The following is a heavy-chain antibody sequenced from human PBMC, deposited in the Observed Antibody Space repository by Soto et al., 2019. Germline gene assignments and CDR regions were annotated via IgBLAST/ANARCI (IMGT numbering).Heavy chain of an antibody. Sequence: LSCAASGFTFSDYYMSWIRRAPGKGLEWVSYISSSDSIIYYSDSVKGRFIISRDNAKNSLYLQMNSLRAEDTAVYYCARDLGYYDSSGYFDYWGQGTLVTVSS. CDR2: ISSSDSII. D-gene: IGHD3-22*01. J-gene: IGHJ4*02. V-gene: IGHV3-11*01. CDR3: ARDLGYYDSSGYFDY. CDR1: GFTFSDYY.